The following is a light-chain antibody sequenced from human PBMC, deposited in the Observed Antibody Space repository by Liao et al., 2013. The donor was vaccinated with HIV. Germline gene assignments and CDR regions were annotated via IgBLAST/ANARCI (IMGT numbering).Light chain of an antibody. CDR1: YIGSKS. J-gene: IGLJ2*01. CDR2: YDS. CDR3: QVWDSSSDHVV. Sequence: SYELTQPPSVSVAPGQTASITCGGDYIGSKSVHWYQQKPGQAPVLVIYYDSDRPSGIPERFSGSNSGNTATLTISRVEAGDEADYYCQVWDSSSDHVVFGGGTKLTVL. V-gene: IGLV3-21*04.